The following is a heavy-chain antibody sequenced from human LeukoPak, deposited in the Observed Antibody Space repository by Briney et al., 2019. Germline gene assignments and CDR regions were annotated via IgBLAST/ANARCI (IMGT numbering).Heavy chain of an antibody. CDR3: ARNVGGWGAVVPAAIFSYGQVPNWFDP. V-gene: IGHV4-4*09. Sequence: SETLSLTCTVSGGSISSYYWSWIRQPPGKGLEWIGYIYTSGSTNYNPSLKSRVTISVDTSKNQFSLKLSSVTAADTAVYYCARNVGGWGAVVPAAIFSYGQVPNWFDPWGQGTLVTVSS. J-gene: IGHJ5*02. CDR2: IYTSGST. D-gene: IGHD2-2*01. CDR1: GGSISSYY.